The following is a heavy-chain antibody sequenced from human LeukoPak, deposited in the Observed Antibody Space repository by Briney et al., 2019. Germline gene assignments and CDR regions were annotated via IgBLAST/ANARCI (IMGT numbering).Heavy chain of an antibody. D-gene: IGHD3-10*01. CDR2: INPIFDSA. V-gene: IGHV1-69*13. Sequence: ASVKVSCKASGGTFSSYAISWVRQAPGQGLEWMGGINPIFDSANYAQKFQGRVTITADESTSTAYMELSSLRSEDTAVYYCARSSMVRRKNYYYYYYMDVWGKGTTVTISS. CDR3: ARSSMVRRKNYYYYYYMDV. J-gene: IGHJ6*03. CDR1: GGTFSSYA.